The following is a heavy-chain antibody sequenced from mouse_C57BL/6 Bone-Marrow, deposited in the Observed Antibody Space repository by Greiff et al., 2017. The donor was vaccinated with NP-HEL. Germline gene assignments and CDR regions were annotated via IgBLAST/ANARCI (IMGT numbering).Heavy chain of an antibody. CDR2: ISYDGST. D-gene: IGHD2-1*01. Sequence: EVQLQESGPGLVKPSQSLSLTCSVTGYSITSGYYWNWIRQFPGNKLEWMGYISYDGSTNYNPSLKNRISITRDTSKNQFFLKLNSVTTVNTATYYCARAEGIYYGNYYFDYWGQGTTLTVSS. CDR1: GYSITSGYY. V-gene: IGHV3-6*01. CDR3: ARAEGIYYGNYYFDY. J-gene: IGHJ2*01.